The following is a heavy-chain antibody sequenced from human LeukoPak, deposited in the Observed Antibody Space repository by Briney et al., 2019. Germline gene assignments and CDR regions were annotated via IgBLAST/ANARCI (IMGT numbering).Heavy chain of an antibody. CDR2: IKSKTDGGTT. V-gene: IGHV3-15*01. D-gene: IGHD3-22*01. J-gene: IGHJ4*02. CDR1: GFTFSNAW. CDR3: TTSWYDSSGYYYVDY. Sequence: GGSLRLPCAASGFTFSNAWMRWVRQAPGKGLEWVGRIKSKTDGGTTDYAAPVKGRFTISRDDSKNTLYLQMNSLKTEDTAVYYCTTSWYDSSGYYYVDYWGQGTLVTVSS.